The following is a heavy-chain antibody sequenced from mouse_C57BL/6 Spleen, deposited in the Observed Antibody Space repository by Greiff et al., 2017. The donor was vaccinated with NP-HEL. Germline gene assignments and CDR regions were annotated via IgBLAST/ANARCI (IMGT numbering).Heavy chain of an antibody. Sequence: VHVKQSGAELVRPGASVKLSCTASGFNIKDYYMHWVKQRPEQGLEWIGRIDPEDGDTEYAPKFQGKATMTADTSSNTAYLQLSSLTSEDTAVYYCTTRGGQTAQAHFDYWGQGTTLTVSS. V-gene: IGHV14-1*01. CDR2: IDPEDGDT. CDR3: TTRGGQTAQAHFDY. J-gene: IGHJ2*01. CDR1: GFNIKDYY. D-gene: IGHD3-2*02.